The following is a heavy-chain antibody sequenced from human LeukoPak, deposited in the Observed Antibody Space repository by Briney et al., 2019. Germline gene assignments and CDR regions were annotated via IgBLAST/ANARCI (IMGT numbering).Heavy chain of an antibody. D-gene: IGHD2-15*01. Sequence: GGSRRLSCAASGFTFSSYSMNWVRQAPGKGLEWVSSISSSSSYIYYADSVKGRFTISRDNAKNSLCLQMSSLRAEDTAVYYCARDRVVVVAATAPGDDAFDIWGQGTMVTVSS. V-gene: IGHV3-21*01. CDR1: GFTFSSYS. CDR3: ARDRVVVVAATAPGDDAFDI. CDR2: ISSSSSYI. J-gene: IGHJ3*02.